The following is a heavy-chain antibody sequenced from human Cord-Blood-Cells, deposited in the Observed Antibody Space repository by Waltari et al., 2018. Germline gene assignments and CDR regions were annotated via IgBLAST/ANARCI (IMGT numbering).Heavy chain of an antibody. Sequence: QVQLQQWGAGLLKPSETLSLTCAVYGGSFSGYYWSWIRPPPGKGLEWIGEINHSGSTNYNPSLKSRVTISVDTSKNQFSLKLSSVTAADTAVYYCAREVVVVPAARNYYMDVWGKGTTVTVSS. V-gene: IGHV4-34*01. D-gene: IGHD2-2*01. J-gene: IGHJ6*03. CDR3: AREVVVVPAARNYYMDV. CDR2: INHSGST. CDR1: GGSFSGYY.